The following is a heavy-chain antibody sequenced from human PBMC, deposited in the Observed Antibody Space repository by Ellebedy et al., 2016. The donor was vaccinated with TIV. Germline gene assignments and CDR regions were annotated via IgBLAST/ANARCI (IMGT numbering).Heavy chain of an antibody. CDR1: GGSINYYF. D-gene: IGHD3-16*01. V-gene: IGHV4-59*13. CDR2: IYYSGDT. Sequence: SETLSLTXSVSGGSINYYFWTWVRQPPGKGLEWIGYIYYSGDTSYSPSLKSRVTISVDASKNQFSLKLSSVTAADTAVYYCARLVGQTYYYYGMDVWGHGTTVTVSS. J-gene: IGHJ6*02. CDR3: ARLVGQTYYYYGMDV.